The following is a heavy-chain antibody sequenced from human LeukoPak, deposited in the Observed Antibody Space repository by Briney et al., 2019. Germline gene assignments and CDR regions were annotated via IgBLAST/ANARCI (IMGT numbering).Heavy chain of an antibody. CDR3: ARGPNSNWSGLDF. V-gene: IGHV3-74*01. CDR2: ISPTGSTT. J-gene: IGHJ4*02. Sequence: GGSLRLSCAASGFSFSGHWMHWARQLPGKGLVWVPRISPTGSTTSYADSVKGRFTVSRDNAKNTLYLQVNNLRAEDTAVYYCARGPNSNWSGLDFWGQGTLLTVSS. D-gene: IGHD6-6*01. CDR1: GFSFSGHW.